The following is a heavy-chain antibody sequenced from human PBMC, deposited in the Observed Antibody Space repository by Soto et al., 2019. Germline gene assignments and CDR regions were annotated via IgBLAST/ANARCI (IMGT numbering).Heavy chain of an antibody. CDR2: VNHSGST. D-gene: IGHD1-26*01. CDR1: GGYFGGYY. J-gene: IGHJ6*02. CDR3: ARDKWELAFYYYGMDV. Sequence: SDALALSSDVYGGYFGGYYWRRARQPPGKGLLWIGEVNHSGSTNYNPSLKSRVTISVDTSKNQFSLKLSSVTAADTAVYYCARDKWELAFYYYGMDVLGQGTTVT. V-gene: IGHV4-34*01.